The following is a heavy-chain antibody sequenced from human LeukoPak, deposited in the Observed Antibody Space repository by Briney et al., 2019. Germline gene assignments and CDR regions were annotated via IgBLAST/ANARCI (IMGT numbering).Heavy chain of an antibody. Sequence: SETLPLTCAVYGGSFSGYYWSWIRQPPGKGLEWIGEINHSGSTNYNPSLKSRVTISVDTSKNQLSLKLSSVTAADTAVYYCARGLDDYYYYYGMDVWGQGPRSPSP. D-gene: IGHD2-2*03. CDR1: GGSFSGYY. CDR2: INHSGST. J-gene: IGHJ6*02. V-gene: IGHV4-34*01. CDR3: ARGLDDYYYYYGMDV.